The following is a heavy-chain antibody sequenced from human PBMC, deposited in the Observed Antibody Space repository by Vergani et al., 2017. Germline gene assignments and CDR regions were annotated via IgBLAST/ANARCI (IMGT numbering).Heavy chain of an antibody. Sequence: EVDLVESGGGLAQPGGSLRLSCEASGITFWKFGMHWVRQGPGKGLEWVSGISWNSGAVDYADSVRGRFTISRDNAKNSLYLQMNSLRAEDTAVYYCARDSPLVVPAAIFYYYCGMYVWGQGSTVTVSS. CDR3: ARDSPLVVPAAIFYYYCGMYV. V-gene: IGHV3-9*01. D-gene: IGHD2-2*01. J-gene: IGHJ6*02. CDR2: ISWNSGAV. CDR1: GITFWKFG.